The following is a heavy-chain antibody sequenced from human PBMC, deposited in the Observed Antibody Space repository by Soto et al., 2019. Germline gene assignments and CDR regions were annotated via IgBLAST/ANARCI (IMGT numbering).Heavy chain of an antibody. J-gene: IGHJ4*02. V-gene: IGHV1-3*01. D-gene: IGHD1-26*01. Sequence: QVQLVQSGAEVKKPGASVKVSCKASGYTFTSYAMHWVRQAPGQRLEWMGWINAGNGNTKYSQKCQGRVTITRDTSASTASVDLSSLSSEDTAVYYCAGGDSGSYYIFDYWGQGTLVTVSS. CDR1: GYTFTSYA. CDR2: INAGNGNT. CDR3: AGGDSGSYYIFDY.